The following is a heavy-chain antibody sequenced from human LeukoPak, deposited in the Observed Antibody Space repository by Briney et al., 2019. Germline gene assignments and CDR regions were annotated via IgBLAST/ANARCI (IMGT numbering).Heavy chain of an antibody. CDR2: IIPIFGTA. D-gene: IGHD6-19*01. J-gene: IGHJ4*02. V-gene: IGHV1-69*13. CDR1: GGTFSSYA. Sequence: GASVKVSCKASGGTFSSYAISWVRQAPGQGLEWMGGIIPIFGTANYAQKFQGRVTITAGESTSTAYMELSSLRSEDTAVYYCARTHRAGIAVAGTDYWGQGTLVTVSS. CDR3: ARTHRAGIAVAGTDY.